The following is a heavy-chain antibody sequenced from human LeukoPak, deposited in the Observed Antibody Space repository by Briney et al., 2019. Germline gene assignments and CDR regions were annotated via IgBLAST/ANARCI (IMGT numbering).Heavy chain of an antibody. CDR2: ISSSSSYI. Sequence: GGSLRLSCAASGFTFSSYSMNWVRQAPGKGLEWVSSISSSSSYIYYADSVKGRFTIPRDNAKNSLYLQMNSLRAEDTAVYYCARRGGYYYYYMDVWGKGTTVTISS. J-gene: IGHJ6*03. V-gene: IGHV3-21*01. CDR1: GFTFSSYS. CDR3: ARRGGYYYYYMDV. D-gene: IGHD3-16*01.